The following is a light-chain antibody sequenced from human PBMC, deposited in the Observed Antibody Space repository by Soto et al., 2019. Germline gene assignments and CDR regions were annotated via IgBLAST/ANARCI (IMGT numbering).Light chain of an antibody. Sequence: DIQMTRSPSSLSSSGGDIVTITCRSSQSISRHLTWYQQKPGEGPKLLIYSASSLQSGVPSRFSGSGSGTDFTLTISSLQPEDFAAYYCQQRYSTPITFGQGTRLEI. J-gene: IGKJ5*01. V-gene: IGKV1-39*01. CDR2: SAS. CDR3: QQRYSTPIT. CDR1: QSISRH.